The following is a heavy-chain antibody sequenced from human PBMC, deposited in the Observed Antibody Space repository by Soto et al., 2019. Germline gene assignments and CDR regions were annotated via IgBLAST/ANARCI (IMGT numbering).Heavy chain of an antibody. CDR2: ISSSSSYI. Sequence: SAGSLTLSCAASGLTFSSYSMNWVRQAPGKGLEWVGSISSSSSYIYYADLVKGRSTITRNNANNSLYLQMNSLRAEETAVYYFARCRDGYNGDCYYWGQGTLVTVSS. CDR1: GLTFSSYS. CDR3: ARCRDGYNGDCYY. J-gene: IGHJ4*02. V-gene: IGHV3-21*01. D-gene: IGHD5-12*01.